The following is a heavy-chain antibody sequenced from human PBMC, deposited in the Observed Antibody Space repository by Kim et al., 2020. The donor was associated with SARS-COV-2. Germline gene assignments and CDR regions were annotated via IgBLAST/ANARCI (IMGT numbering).Heavy chain of an antibody. Sequence: SETLSLTCAVSGVSLSSDEWWTWVRQPPGKRLEWIGEIYHRGNTNYNPSLKSRLTISLDKSKNQFSLKLTSVTAADTAVYFCVRSEDLSYYTISTFYLRTFRHWGQGTLVAVSS. V-gene: IGHV4-4*02. J-gene: IGHJ1*01. CDR2: IYHRGNT. D-gene: IGHD1-26*01. CDR1: GVSLSSDEW. CDR3: VRSEDLSYYTISTFYLRTFRH.